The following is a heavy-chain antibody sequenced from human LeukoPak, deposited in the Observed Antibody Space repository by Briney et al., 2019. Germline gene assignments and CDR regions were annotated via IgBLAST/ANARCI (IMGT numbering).Heavy chain of an antibody. V-gene: IGHV1-69*13. CDR2: IIPIFGTA. J-gene: IGHJ5*02. Sequence: GASVKVSCKASGYTFTSYDINWVRQATGQGLEWMGGIIPIFGTANYAQKFQGRVTITADESTSTAYMELSSLRSEDTAVYYCARAGGRSGYSNWFDPWGQGTLVTVSS. CDR1: GYTFTSYD. CDR3: ARAGGRSGYSNWFDP. D-gene: IGHD3-3*01.